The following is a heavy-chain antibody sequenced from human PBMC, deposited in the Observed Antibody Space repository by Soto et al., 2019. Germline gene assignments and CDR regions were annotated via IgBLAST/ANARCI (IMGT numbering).Heavy chain of an antibody. Sequence: GGSLRLSCAASGFTFXDYYMSWIRQAPGKGLEWVSYISSSSSYTNYADSVKGRFTISRDNAKNSLYLQMNSLRAEDTAVYYCARGSSYSSGWPTPDAFDIWGQGTMVTVS. D-gene: IGHD6-19*01. V-gene: IGHV3-11*05. CDR1: GFTFXDYY. J-gene: IGHJ3*02. CDR2: ISSSSSYT. CDR3: ARGSSYSSGWPTPDAFDI.